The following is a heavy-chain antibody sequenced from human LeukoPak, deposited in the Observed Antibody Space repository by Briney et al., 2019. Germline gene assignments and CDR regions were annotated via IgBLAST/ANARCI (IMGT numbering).Heavy chain of an antibody. Sequence: GSLRLSCAASGFTFSSYGMHWVRQPPGKGLEWMGEINHSGSTNYNPSLKSRVTISVDTSKNQFSLKLSSVTAADTAVYYCARLPIFWIGRGFDYWGQGTLVTVSS. CDR2: INHSGST. CDR3: ARLPIFWIGRGFDY. J-gene: IGHJ4*02. CDR1: GFTFSSYG. D-gene: IGHD3-3*01. V-gene: IGHV4-34*01.